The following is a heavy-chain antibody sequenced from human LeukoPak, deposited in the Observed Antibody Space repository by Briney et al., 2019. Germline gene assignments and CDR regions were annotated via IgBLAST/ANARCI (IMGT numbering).Heavy chain of an antibody. D-gene: IGHD3-10*01. CDR2: ISGNDDGT. V-gene: IGHV3-23*01. Sequence: GGSLRLSCTASGFTFSTCGMTWVRQAPGKGLEWVSSISGNDDGTYYADSVKGRFTIARENAKNTLYLQMNRLRAEDTAIYYCAKRGPIYSASPGNYFDYWGQGTLVTVSS. CDR1: GFTFSTCG. J-gene: IGHJ4*02. CDR3: AKRGPIYSASPGNYFDY.